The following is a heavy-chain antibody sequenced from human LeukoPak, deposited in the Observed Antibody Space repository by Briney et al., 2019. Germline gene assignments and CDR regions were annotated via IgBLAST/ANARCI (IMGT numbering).Heavy chain of an antibody. D-gene: IGHD6-6*01. Sequence: SETLSLTCAVDGGSFSGYYWSWIRQPAGKGLEWIGEINHSGSTNYNPSLKSRVTISVDTSKNQFSLKLSSVTAADTAVYYCARGGVGIAARRFDYWGQGTLVTVSS. J-gene: IGHJ4*02. CDR2: INHSGST. V-gene: IGHV4-34*01. CDR3: ARGGVGIAARRFDY. CDR1: GGSFSGYY.